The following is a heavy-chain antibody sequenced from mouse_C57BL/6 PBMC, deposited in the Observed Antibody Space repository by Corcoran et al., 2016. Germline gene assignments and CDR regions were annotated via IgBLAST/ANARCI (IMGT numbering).Heavy chain of an antibody. D-gene: IGHD1-1*01. Sequence: EVQLQQSGPELVTPGASVKIPCKASGYTFTDYNMDWVKQSHGKSLEWIGDINPNNGGTIYNQKFKGKATLTVDKSSSTAYMELRSLTSEDSAVYFCARGDYDGSSLYWYFDVWGTGTTVIVSS. J-gene: IGHJ1*03. CDR3: ARGDYDGSSLYWYFDV. CDR2: INPNNGGT. CDR1: GYTFTDYN. V-gene: IGHV1-18*01.